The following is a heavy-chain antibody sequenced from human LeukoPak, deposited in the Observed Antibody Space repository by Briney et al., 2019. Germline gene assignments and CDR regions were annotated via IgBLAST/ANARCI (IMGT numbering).Heavy chain of an antibody. CDR3: ARESSSWYGAFDY. J-gene: IGHJ4*02. CDR2: ISSSSSTI. V-gene: IGHV3-48*01. Sequence: GGSLRLSCAASGFTFSSYSMNWVRQAPGKGLEWVSYISSSSSTIYYADSVKGRFTISRDNAKNSLYLQMNSLRAEDTAVYYCARESSSWYGAFDYWGQGTLVTVSS. CDR1: GFTFSSYS. D-gene: IGHD6-13*01.